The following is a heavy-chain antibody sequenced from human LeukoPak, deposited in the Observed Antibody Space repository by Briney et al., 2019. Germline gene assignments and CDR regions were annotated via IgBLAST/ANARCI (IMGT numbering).Heavy chain of an antibody. D-gene: IGHD6-19*01. CDR1: GFSFSSYS. CDR3: AKDSLPSSGWSYRTYYFDY. CDR2: ISSSSSYI. J-gene: IGHJ4*02. V-gene: IGHV3-21*01. Sequence: PGGSLRLSCAASGFSFSSYSMNWVRQAPGKGLEWVSSISSSSSYIYYVDSVKGRFTISRDNSKNTLYLQMNSLRAEDTAVYYCAKDSLPSSGWSYRTYYFDYWGQGTLVTVSS.